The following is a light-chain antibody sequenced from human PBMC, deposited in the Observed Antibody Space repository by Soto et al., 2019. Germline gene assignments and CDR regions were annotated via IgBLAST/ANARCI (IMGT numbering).Light chain of an antibody. V-gene: IGLV1-40*01. J-gene: IGLJ7*01. Sequence: QSVLTQPPSVSGAPGQRVTISCTGSSSNIGAVYDVHWYQHLPGTAPKLLIYSNNQRPSGVPDRISGTKSGTSASLAISGLQSEDEADYYCAAWDDSLNGVVFGGGTQLTVL. CDR2: SNN. CDR3: AAWDDSLNGVV. CDR1: SSNIGAVYD.